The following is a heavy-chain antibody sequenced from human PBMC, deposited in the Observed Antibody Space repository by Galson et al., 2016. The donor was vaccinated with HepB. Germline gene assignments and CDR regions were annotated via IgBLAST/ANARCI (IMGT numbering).Heavy chain of an antibody. CDR2: LSYDGGKK. CDR1: QFTLSTYA. J-gene: IGHJ4*02. V-gene: IGHV3-30-3*01. CDR3: ARDPLYCSGGSCIPYYFDY. D-gene: IGHD2-15*01. Sequence: SLRLSCAVSQFTLSTYAMNWVRQAPGKGLQWVAVLSYDGGKKYYADSVKGRLTISRDNSKNTLYLQMNSLRPEDTAVYFCARDPLYCSGGSCIPYYFDYWGQGTPVTVSS.